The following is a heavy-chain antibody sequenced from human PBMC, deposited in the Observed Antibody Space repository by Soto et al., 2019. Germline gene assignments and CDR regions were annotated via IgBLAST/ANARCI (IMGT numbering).Heavy chain of an antibody. Sequence: SETLSLTCTVSGGSISSYNWNWIRQSPGKGLEWIGYIYYSGITNYNPSLKSRVTISIDTSKNQFSLKLSSVTAADTAMYYCARLYWSSGHSSNLDYYFDFWGLGTLVTVSS. V-gene: IGHV4-59*08. CDR2: IYYSGIT. J-gene: IGHJ4*02. CDR3: ARLYWSSGHSSNLDYYFDF. D-gene: IGHD6-13*01. CDR1: GGSISSYN.